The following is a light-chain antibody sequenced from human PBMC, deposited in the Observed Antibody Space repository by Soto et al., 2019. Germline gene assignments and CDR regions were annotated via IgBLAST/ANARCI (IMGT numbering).Light chain of an antibody. V-gene: IGKV3-15*01. CDR2: VAS. CDR3: QQYNVWPLT. J-gene: IGKJ4*02. CDR1: QSVSSN. Sequence: EIVMTQSPANLSVSPGERSTLSCMASQSVSSNLAWYQQKPGQTPKLLIYVASTRATGLPARFSGSGSGTEFTITISSLHSEDCAVYDCQQYNVWPLTFGGGTKVEFK.